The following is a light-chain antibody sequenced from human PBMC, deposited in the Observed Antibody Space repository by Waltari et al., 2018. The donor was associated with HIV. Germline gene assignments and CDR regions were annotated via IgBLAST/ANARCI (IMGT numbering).Light chain of an antibody. J-gene: IGLJ1*01. CDR3: QSADSSGTYV. V-gene: IGLV3-25*03. CDR1: ALPKQY. CDR2: KDS. Sequence: SDELTQPPSVSVSPGQTARITCSGDALPKQYTYWYQQKPGQAPVLVIYKDSERPSGIPERFSGSSSGTTVTLTISGVQAEDEADYYCQSADSSGTYVFGTGTTVTVL.